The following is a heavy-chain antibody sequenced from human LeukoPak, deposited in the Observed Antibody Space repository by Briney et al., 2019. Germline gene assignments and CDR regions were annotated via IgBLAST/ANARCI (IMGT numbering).Heavy chain of an antibody. Sequence: GASVKVSCKASGYTFTGYYMHWVRQAPGQGLEWMGWINPNSGGTNYAQKFQGRVTMTRDTSISTAYMELSRLRSDDTAVYYCARDKAGIAARGFDYWGQGTLVTVSS. CDR3: ARDKAGIAARGFDY. J-gene: IGHJ4*02. V-gene: IGHV1-2*02. CDR1: GYTFTGYY. CDR2: INPNSGGT. D-gene: IGHD6-6*01.